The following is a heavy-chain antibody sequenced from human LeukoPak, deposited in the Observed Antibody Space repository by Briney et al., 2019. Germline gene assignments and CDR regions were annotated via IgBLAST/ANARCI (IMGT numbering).Heavy chain of an antibody. CDR2: IYYSGST. D-gene: IGHD4-23*01. CDR3: ARNRRYGGNSFDY. Sequence: SETLSLTCTVSGGSISSYYWSWIRQPPGKGLEWIGYIYYSGSTNYNPSLKSRVTISVDTSKNQFSLKLSCVTAADTAVYYCARNRRYGGNSFDYWGQGTLVTVSS. V-gene: IGHV4-59*01. J-gene: IGHJ4*02. CDR1: GGSISSYY.